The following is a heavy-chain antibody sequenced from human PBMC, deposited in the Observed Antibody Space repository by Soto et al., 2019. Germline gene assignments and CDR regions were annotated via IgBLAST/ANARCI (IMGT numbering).Heavy chain of an antibody. V-gene: IGHV2-5*02. CDR3: EPGGNSYGSYYFDS. Sequence: QITLKESGPTLVKPTQTLTLTCTFSGFSLSTSGVGVGWIRQPPGKALEWLALIYWDDDKRYSPSLKSRLTNTKNTPKNRLALKMTTMTLVNTATYYCEPGGNSYGSYYFDSWGQGPLVTASS. D-gene: IGHD5-18*01. CDR1: GFSLSTSGVG. CDR2: IYWDDDK. J-gene: IGHJ4*02.